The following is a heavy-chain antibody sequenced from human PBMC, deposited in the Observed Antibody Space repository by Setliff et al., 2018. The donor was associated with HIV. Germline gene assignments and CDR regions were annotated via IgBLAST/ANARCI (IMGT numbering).Heavy chain of an antibody. CDR1: GDTFNSYA. CDR3: ARDFFGQRVGATLGY. D-gene: IGHD1-26*01. J-gene: IGHJ4*02. CDR2: ITPNSGGT. V-gene: IGHV1-2*02. Sequence: ASVKVSCKASGDTFNSYAISWVRQAPGQGLEWMGWITPNSGGTNYAQKFQGRVTMTRDTSISTAYMELSRLRSDDTAVYYCARDFFGQRVGATLGYWGQGTLVTVSS.